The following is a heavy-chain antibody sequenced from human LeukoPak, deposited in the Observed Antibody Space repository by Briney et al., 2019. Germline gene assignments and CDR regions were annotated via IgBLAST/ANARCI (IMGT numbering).Heavy chain of an antibody. Sequence: SETLSLTCTVSGGSISSYYWSWIRQPPGKGLEWIGYIYYSGSTNYNPSLKSRVTISVDTSKNQFSLKLSSVTAADTAVYYCAKYDILAVGAFDIWGQGTMVTVSS. D-gene: IGHD3-9*01. V-gene: IGHV4-59*01. CDR1: GGSISSYY. J-gene: IGHJ3*02. CDR3: AKYDILAVGAFDI. CDR2: IYYSGST.